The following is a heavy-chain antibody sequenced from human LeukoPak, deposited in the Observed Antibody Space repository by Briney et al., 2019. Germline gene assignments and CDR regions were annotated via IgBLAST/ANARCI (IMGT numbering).Heavy chain of an antibody. CDR2: IQQDGSET. CDR3: AREPRTIWGSYDAFDI. Sequence: GGSLRLSCAASGFTFSTHWMSWVRQAPGKGLEWVANIQQDGSETYYVDSVKGRFTISRDNTKNSLYLQMNSLRAEDTAVYYCAREPRTIWGSYDAFDIWGQGTMVTVSS. CDR1: GFTFSTHW. D-gene: IGHD7-27*01. J-gene: IGHJ3*02. V-gene: IGHV3-7*01.